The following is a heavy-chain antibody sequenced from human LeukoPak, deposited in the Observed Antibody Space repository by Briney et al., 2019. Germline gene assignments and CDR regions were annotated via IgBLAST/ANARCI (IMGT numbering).Heavy chain of an antibody. V-gene: IGHV3-7*01. J-gene: IGHJ4*02. Sequence: GGSLRLSCAASGFTFSSYAMHWVRQAPGKGLEWVANIKKDGSEKYYVDSVKGRFTISRDNAKNSLYLQMNSLRAEDTAVYYCARDLYRIVVVPHYFDYWGQGTLVTVSS. CDR2: IKKDGSEK. CDR3: ARDLYRIVVVPHYFDY. D-gene: IGHD3-22*01. CDR1: GFTFSSYA.